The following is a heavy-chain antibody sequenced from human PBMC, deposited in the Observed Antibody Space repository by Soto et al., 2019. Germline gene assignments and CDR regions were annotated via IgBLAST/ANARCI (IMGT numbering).Heavy chain of an antibody. V-gene: IGHV1-8*01. Sequence: SSVKLSCKASGYTFTSYDINWVRQATGQGLEWMGRINPISGNTDYAQKFQGRVTMTGNKSMSTAYMELSSLRSEDTAVYYCARYFGAARPGYWGQGTLVTLSS. CDR2: INPISGNT. D-gene: IGHD6-6*01. CDR3: ARYFGAARPGY. CDR1: GYTFTSYD. J-gene: IGHJ4*02.